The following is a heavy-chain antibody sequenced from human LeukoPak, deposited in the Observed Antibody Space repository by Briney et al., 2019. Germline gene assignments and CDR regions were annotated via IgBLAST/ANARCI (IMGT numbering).Heavy chain of an antibody. V-gene: IGHV4-39*01. CDR3: ASHPDPYDFWSGQEGY. CDR2: IYYSGST. CDR1: GGSISSTSYY. Sequence: MTSETLSLTCTVSGGSISSTSYYWGWIRQPPGKGLEWTGSIYYSGSTYYNPSLKSRVTISVDTSKNQFSLKLSSVTAADTAVYYCASHPDPYDFWSGQEGYWGQGTLVTVSS. D-gene: IGHD3-3*01. J-gene: IGHJ4*02.